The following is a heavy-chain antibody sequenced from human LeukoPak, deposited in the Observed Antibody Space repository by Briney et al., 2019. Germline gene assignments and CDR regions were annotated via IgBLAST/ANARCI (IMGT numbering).Heavy chain of an antibody. J-gene: IGHJ4*02. CDR2: IYTSGST. Sequence: PSETLSLTCTVSGGSISSYYWSWIRQPAGKGLEWIGRIYTSGSTNYNVSLKSRVSMSVDTSKNQFSLKLSSVTAADTAVFYCARENSGSYREFDYWGQGTLVTVSS. V-gene: IGHV4-4*07. CDR1: GGSISSYY. CDR3: ARENSGSYREFDY. D-gene: IGHD1-26*01.